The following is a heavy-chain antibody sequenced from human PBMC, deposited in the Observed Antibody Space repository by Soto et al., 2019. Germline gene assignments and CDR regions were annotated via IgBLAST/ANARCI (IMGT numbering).Heavy chain of an antibody. J-gene: IGHJ4*02. V-gene: IGHV4-59*01. CDR3: ARWLRPYYFDY. CDR2: IYYSGST. D-gene: IGHD5-12*01. Sequence: QVQLQESGPGLVKPSETLSLTCTVSGGSISSYYWSWIRQPPGKGLEWIGYIYYSGSTNYNPSLKSRVPISADTSKNQSPLKLSSVTAADTAVYYCARWLRPYYFDYWGQGTLVTVSS. CDR1: GGSISSYY.